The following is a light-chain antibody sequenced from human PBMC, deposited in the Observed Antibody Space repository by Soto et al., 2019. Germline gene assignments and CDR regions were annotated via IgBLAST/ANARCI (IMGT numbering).Light chain of an antibody. CDR2: EVN. V-gene: IGLV2-8*01. CDR3: SSYAGINNLGV. Sequence: QSALTQPPSASGSPGQSVTISCTGTSSDVGGYKYVSWYQQHPGKAPKLMEVNKRPSGVPDRFSGSKSGNTASLTVSGLQAEDEADYYCSSYAGINNLGVFGTGTKVTVL. J-gene: IGLJ1*01. CDR1: SSDVGGYKY.